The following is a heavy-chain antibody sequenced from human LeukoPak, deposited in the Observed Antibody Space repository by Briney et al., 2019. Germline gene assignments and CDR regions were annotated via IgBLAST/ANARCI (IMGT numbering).Heavy chain of an antibody. J-gene: IGHJ5*02. CDR1: GYTFTSYD. D-gene: IGHD3-10*01. CDR3: ARLADYYYGSGSYYDGGGWFDP. CDR2: MNPNSGNT. Sequence: GASVKVSCKASGYTFTSYDINWVRQATGQGLERMGWMNPNSGNTGYAQKFQGRVTMTRNTSISTAYMELSSLRSEDTAVYYCARLADYYYGSGSYYDGGGWFDPWGQGTLVTVSS. V-gene: IGHV1-8*01.